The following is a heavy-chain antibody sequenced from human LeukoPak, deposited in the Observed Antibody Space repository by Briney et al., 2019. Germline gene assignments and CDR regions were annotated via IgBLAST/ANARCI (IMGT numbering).Heavy chain of an antibody. J-gene: IGHJ4*02. V-gene: IGHV4-61*01. CDR2: TYNGGST. CDR1: GGSVSSSIYH. CDR3: VRGHGGY. Sequence: PSETLSLTCTVSGGSVSSSIYHWFWIRQPPGKGLEWIGFTYNGGSTYYNPSLRSRVTISVDMAKNQFSLKVMSVTAADTAVYYCVRGHGGYWGQGTLVTVSS.